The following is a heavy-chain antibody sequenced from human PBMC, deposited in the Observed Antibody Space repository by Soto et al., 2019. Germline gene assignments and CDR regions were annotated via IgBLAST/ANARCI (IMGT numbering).Heavy chain of an antibody. CDR1: GGSISSYY. CDR3: AGGRWFDP. J-gene: IGHJ5*02. Sequence: QVQLQESGPGLVKPSETLSLTCTVSGGSISSYYWSWIRQPPGKGLEWIGYIYNSGSTNYNPSLRSRVTLSVDTSKNQFSLKLSSVTAADTAGYYCAGGRWFDPWGQGTLVTVSS. CDR2: IYNSGST. V-gene: IGHV4-59*01.